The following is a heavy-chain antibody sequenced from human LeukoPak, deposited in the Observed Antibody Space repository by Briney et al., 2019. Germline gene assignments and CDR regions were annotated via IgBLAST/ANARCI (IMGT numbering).Heavy chain of an antibody. CDR3: SKTYYDILTGRPYNYYGMDV. Sequence: GGSPRLSCAASGFTSCSYAMSWVRQAPGKGLEWVSVISGSGGSTYYADSVKGRFTISRDNSKNTLYLQMNSLRAEDTAVYYCSKTYYDILTGRPYNYYGMDVWGKGSTVTVSS. J-gene: IGHJ6*04. D-gene: IGHD3-9*01. CDR1: GFTSCSYA. V-gene: IGHV3-23*01. CDR2: ISGSGGST.